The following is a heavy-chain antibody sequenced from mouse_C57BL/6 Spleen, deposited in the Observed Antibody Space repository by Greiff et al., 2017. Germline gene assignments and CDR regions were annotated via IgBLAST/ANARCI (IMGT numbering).Heavy chain of an antibody. CDR3: TREAGNYGGVYAMDY. J-gene: IGHJ4*01. V-gene: IGHV5-9-1*02. CDR1: GFTFSSYA. D-gene: IGHD2-1*01. Sequence: EVQLVESGEGLVKPGGSLKLSCAASGFTFSSYAMSWVRQTPEKRLEWVAYISSGGDYIYYADTVKGRFTISRDNARNTLYLQMSSLKSEDTAMYYCTREAGNYGGVYAMDYWGQGTSVTVSS. CDR2: ISSGGDYI.